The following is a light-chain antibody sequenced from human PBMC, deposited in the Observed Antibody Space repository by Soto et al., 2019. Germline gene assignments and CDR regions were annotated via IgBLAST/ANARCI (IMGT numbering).Light chain of an antibody. V-gene: IGKV2-28*01. Sequence: DIVMTQSPLSLPVTPGEPASISCRSSQSLLHINGYNYLHWYLQKPGQSPQLLIYLGSSRASGVPDRFSGSGSGTDFTLKISRVEAEDVGLYYCMQALQTPPTFGQGTKLEIK. CDR1: QSLLHINGYNY. CDR3: MQALQTPPT. J-gene: IGKJ2*01. CDR2: LGS.